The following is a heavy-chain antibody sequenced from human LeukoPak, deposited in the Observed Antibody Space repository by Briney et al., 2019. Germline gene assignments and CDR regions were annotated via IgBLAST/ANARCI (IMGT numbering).Heavy chain of an antibody. Sequence: GASVKVFCKASGYTFTGYYMHWVRQAPGQGLEWMGWINPNSGGTNYAQKFQGRVTMTRDTSISTAYMELSRLRSDDTAVYYCARGGVGLRYFDWLLPFDYWGQGTLVTVSS. V-gene: IGHV1-2*02. CDR1: GYTFTGYY. CDR3: ARGGVGLRYFDWLLPFDY. J-gene: IGHJ4*02. D-gene: IGHD3-9*01. CDR2: INPNSGGT.